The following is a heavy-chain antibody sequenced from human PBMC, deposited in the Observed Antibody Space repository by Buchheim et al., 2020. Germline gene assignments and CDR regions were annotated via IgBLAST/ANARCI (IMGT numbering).Heavy chain of an antibody. CDR3: AKDLGLWSGYYTLDY. CDR2: ISISGAGT. J-gene: IGHJ4*02. V-gene: IGHV3-23*04. CDR1: GFTFSNYW. Sequence: EVQVVESGGGLVQPGGSLRLSCAASGFTFSNYWITWVRQAPGKGLEWVSSISISGAGTYYADSLKGRFTTSRDNSTTTLYLQMNSLRAEDTAVYYCAKDLGLWSGYYTLDYWGQGTL. D-gene: IGHD3-3*01.